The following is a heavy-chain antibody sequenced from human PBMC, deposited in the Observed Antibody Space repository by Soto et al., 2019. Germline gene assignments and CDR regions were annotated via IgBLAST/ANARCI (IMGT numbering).Heavy chain of an antibody. V-gene: IGHV1-18*01. J-gene: IGHJ6*02. CDR3: ARERQRPYYYYGLDV. CDR2: ISGYNGKT. D-gene: IGHD1-1*01. CDR1: GYTFSMSG. Sequence: QVQLVQSGAEVKKPGASVKVSCKSSGYTFSMSGISWVRQAPGQGLEWMGWISGYNGKTNYEQKFQDRVTMTTDTSTNMDYMERRSLRSDDTAVYYCARERQRPYYYYGLDVSRQGTTVTVSS.